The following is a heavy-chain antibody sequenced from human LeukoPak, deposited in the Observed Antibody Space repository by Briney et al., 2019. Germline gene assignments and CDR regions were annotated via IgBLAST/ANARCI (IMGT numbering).Heavy chain of an antibody. V-gene: IGHV1-3*01. CDR3: ARDSRITMVRGALGY. J-gene: IGHJ4*02. Sequence: ASVTVSCKASGYTFTSYYMHWVRQAPGQRLEWMGWINAGNGNTKYSQKFQGRVTITRDTSASTAYMELSSLRSEDTAVYYCARDSRITMVRGALGYWGQGTLVTVSS. D-gene: IGHD3-10*01. CDR2: INAGNGNT. CDR1: GYTFTSYY.